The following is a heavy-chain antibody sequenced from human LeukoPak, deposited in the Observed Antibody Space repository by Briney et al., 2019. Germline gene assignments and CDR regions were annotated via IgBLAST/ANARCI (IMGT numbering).Heavy chain of an antibody. D-gene: IGHD3-22*01. V-gene: IGHV3-23*01. Sequence: GRSLRLSCAASGFTFDDYAMHWVRQAPGKGLEWVSAISGSGGSTYYADSVKGRFTISRDNSKNTLYLQMNSLRAEDTAVYYCAKGQDSSGYYADYWGQGTLVTVSS. CDR2: ISGSGGST. CDR3: AKGQDSSGYYADY. J-gene: IGHJ4*02. CDR1: GFTFDDYA.